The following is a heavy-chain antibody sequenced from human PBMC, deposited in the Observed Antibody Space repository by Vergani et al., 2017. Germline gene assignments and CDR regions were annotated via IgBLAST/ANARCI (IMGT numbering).Heavy chain of an antibody. J-gene: IGHJ6*02. CDR2: IIPVLGKT. D-gene: IGHD2-21*02. Sequence: QVQLVQSGAEVKKPGSSVKVSCKASGATFWSNTISWVRQVPGPGLEWVGRIIPVLGKTKYAQDFQGRLTINADTSTSTAYMVLPSLRSQDTAVYYCARDPRGYGGDPEDDYYGMDVLGQGTTVTVSS. V-gene: IGHV1-69*08. CDR1: GATFWSNT. CDR3: ARDPRGYGGDPEDDYYGMDV.